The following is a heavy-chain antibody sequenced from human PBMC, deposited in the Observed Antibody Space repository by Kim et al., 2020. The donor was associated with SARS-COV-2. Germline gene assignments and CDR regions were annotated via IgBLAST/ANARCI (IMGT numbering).Heavy chain of an antibody. D-gene: IGHD5-18*01. CDR3: ARGGLDTAIFYY. Sequence: NYSQSVRGRVTITADESTSTAYMELSSLRSEDTAVYYCARGGLDTAIFYYWGQGTLVTVSS. J-gene: IGHJ4*02. V-gene: IGHV1-69*01.